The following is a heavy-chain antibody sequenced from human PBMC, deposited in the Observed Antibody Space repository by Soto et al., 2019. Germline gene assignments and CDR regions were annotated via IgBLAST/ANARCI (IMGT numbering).Heavy chain of an antibody. D-gene: IGHD6-6*01. CDR2: IKHSGST. J-gene: IGHJ4*02. CDR3: ARMGGSSPHDY. Sequence: SETLSATCAVCGGCFSGYYCSWIRLPLGKGMEWIGEIKHSGSTNYNPSLKSRVTISVDTSKNQFSLKLSSVPAADTAVYYWARMGGSSPHDYWGQGTLVTVSS. CDR1: GGCFSGYY. V-gene: IGHV4-34*01.